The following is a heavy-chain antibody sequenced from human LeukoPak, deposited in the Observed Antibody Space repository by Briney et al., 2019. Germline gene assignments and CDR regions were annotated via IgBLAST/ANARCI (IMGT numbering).Heavy chain of an antibody. V-gene: IGHV3-23*01. J-gene: IGHJ4*02. CDR3: AKDRRIGYNYGTQFDY. CDR2: TSGSGGTT. CDR1: GFTFSNYA. Sequence: GGSLRLSCAGSGFTFSNYAMTWVRQAPGKGLEWVSGTSGSGGTTYYADSVKGRFTISRDNSKNTLYLQMNSLRVEDTAVYYCAKDRRIGYNYGTQFDYWGQGTQVTVSS. D-gene: IGHD5-18*01.